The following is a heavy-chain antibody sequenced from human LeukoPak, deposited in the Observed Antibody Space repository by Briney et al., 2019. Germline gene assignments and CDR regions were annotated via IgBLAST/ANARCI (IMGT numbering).Heavy chain of an antibody. CDR2: THHSGTT. Sequence: SETLSLTCTVSGVSIGGYYWSWLRQPPGKGLEWLGYTHHSGTTNYNPSVGSRLTTSVDTSRKQVSLKLSSVTAADTAVYYCSRGQSISAVAVWGQGTLVTVSS. J-gene: IGHJ4*02. D-gene: IGHD6-13*01. V-gene: IGHV4-59*08. CDR1: GVSIGGYY. CDR3: SRGQSISAVAV.